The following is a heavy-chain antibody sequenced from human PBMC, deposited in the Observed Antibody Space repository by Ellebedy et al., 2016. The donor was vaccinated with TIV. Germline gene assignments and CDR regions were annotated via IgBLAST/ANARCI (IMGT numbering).Heavy chain of an antibody. CDR2: ISCSGVSS. V-gene: IGHV3-23*01. J-gene: IGHJ4*02. Sequence: GESLKISCAASGFTFRNFAMTWVRQAPGKGLEWVSSISCSGVSSDYADSVRGLVTISRDNSKTTLYLQMDSLRADDSAEYYCAKLDSSGYYYGRLDYWGQGTLVTVSS. CDR3: AKLDSSGYYYGRLDY. D-gene: IGHD3-22*01. CDR1: GFTFRNFA.